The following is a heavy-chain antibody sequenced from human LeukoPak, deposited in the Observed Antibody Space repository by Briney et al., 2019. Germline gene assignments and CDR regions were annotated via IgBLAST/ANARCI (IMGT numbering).Heavy chain of an antibody. D-gene: IGHD6-19*01. J-gene: IGHJ4*02. CDR3: ANIAVAGNFDY. CDR2: ISYDGSNK. Sequence: GGSLILSCAASGFTFSSCAMHWVRQAPGKVLEWVAVISYDGSNKYYADSVKGRFTISRDNSKNTLYLQMNSLRAEDTAVYYCANIAVAGNFDYWGQGTLVTVSS. CDR1: GFTFSSCA. V-gene: IGHV3-30-3*01.